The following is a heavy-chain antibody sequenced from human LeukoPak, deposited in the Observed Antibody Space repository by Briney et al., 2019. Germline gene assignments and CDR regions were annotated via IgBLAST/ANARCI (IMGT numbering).Heavy chain of an antibody. V-gene: IGHV5-10-1*01. CDR2: FDPSDSYT. D-gene: IGHD3-22*01. J-gene: IGHJ4*02. CDR1: GYSFTSYW. CDR3: ARHVKANKNYYDSSGYSDY. Sequence: GESLKISCKGSGYSFTSYWINWVRQMPGKGLEWMGRFDPSDSYTNYSPSFQGHVTISADKSISTAYLQWSSLKASDTAMYYCARHVKANKNYYDSSGYSDYWGQGTLVTVSS.